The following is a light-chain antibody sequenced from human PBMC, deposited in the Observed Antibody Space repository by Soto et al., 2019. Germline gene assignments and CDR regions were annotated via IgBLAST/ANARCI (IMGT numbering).Light chain of an antibody. CDR3: GTWDSSLSAVV. CDR1: TSNIGDNY. V-gene: IGLV1-51*01. CDR2: DND. Sequence: QSVLTQPPAVSAAPGQKLTISCAGTTSNIGDNYVSWYQQVPGAAPKLLMYDNDKRPSGIPDRFFGSKSGTSATLGITGLQTGDEADYYCGTWDSSLSAVVFGGGTKLTVL. J-gene: IGLJ2*01.